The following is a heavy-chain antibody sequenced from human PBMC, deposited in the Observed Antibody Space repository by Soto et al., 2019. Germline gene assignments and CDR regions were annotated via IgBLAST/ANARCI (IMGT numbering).Heavy chain of an antibody. CDR1: GFTFSSYA. CDR3: AKGGITFGGVIVIPDYFDY. D-gene: IGHD3-16*02. V-gene: IGHV3-23*01. CDR2: ISGSGGST. Sequence: EVQLLESGGGLVQPGGSLRLSCAASGFTFSSYAMSWVRQAPGKGLEWVSAISGSGGSTYYADSVKGRFTISRDNSKNTLYLQMNSLRAEDTAVYYCAKGGITFGGVIVIPDYFDYWGQGTLVTVSS. J-gene: IGHJ4*02.